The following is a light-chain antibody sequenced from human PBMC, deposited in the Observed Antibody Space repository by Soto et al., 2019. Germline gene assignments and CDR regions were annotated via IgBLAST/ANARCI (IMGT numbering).Light chain of an antibody. CDR3: QAWANSSDVV. J-gene: IGLJ2*01. CDR2: QDS. Sequence: SYELTQPPSVSVSPGQTATITCSAAQLGDRYTSWYQQKPGQSPVLVIHQDSKRPSGIPERFSGSNSGNTATLTISGTLAMDEDDYYCQAWANSSDVVFGGGTKLTVL. V-gene: IGLV3-1*01. CDR1: QLGDRY.